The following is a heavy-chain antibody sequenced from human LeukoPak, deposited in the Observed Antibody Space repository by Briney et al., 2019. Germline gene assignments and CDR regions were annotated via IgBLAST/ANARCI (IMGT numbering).Heavy chain of an antibody. D-gene: IGHD3-22*01. CDR1: GFTVSSNY. CDR3: ARRGVVITTWYFDL. J-gene: IGHJ2*01. CDR2: IYSSGST. V-gene: IGHV3-53*01. Sequence: PGGSLRLSCTASGFTVSSNYMTWVRQATGKGLEWVSFIYSSGSTYYADSVKGRFTISRDNSKNTLYLQMNSLRAEDTAVYYCARRGVVITTWYFDLWGRGNLVTVSS.